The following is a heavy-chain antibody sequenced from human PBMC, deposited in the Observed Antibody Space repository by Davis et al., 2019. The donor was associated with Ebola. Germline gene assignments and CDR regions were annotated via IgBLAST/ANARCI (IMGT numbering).Heavy chain of an antibody. D-gene: IGHD5-12*01. V-gene: IGHV1-8*01. CDR1: GYTFTSYD. CDR3: ARGQIGYSGRFRFDS. CDR2: ITPNSGYT. J-gene: IGHJ4*02. Sequence: AASVPVSCKASGYTFTSYDLSWVRQATGQGLEWMGWITPNSGYTGSAQKFQGRVTMTRNTSITTAYMELSGLASEDTALYFCARGQIGYSGRFRFDSWGQGTLVTASS.